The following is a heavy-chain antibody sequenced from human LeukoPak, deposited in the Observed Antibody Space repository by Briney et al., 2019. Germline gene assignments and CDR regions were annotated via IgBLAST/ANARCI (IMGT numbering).Heavy chain of an antibody. CDR2: ISYDGRNK. D-gene: IGHD3-10*01. J-gene: IGHJ4*02. V-gene: IGHV3-30-3*01. CDR1: GFTFSSYA. CDR3: ARGAVGRWFGELLSSYYFDY. Sequence: GGSLRLSCAASGFTFSSYAMHWVRQAPGKGLEWVAVISYDGRNKYYADSVKGRFTISRDNSKNTLYLQMNSLRAEDTAVYYCARGAVGRWFGELLSSYYFDYWGQGTLVTVSS.